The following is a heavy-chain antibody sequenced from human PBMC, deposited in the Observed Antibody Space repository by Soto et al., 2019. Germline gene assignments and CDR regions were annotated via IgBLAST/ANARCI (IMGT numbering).Heavy chain of an antibody. D-gene: IGHD5-18*01. J-gene: IGHJ4*02. CDR2: ISGSGSST. V-gene: IGHV3-23*01. Sequence: VSLRLSLAASGFSFTNYVMSLVRQAQGKVLEWVSSISGSGSSTYYADSVKGRFTISRDNSKNTLYVQMKSLRAEDTAVYYCEKNPRGYVSNDFDYWGQGTLVTVSS. CDR1: GFSFTNYV. CDR3: EKNPRGYVSNDFDY.